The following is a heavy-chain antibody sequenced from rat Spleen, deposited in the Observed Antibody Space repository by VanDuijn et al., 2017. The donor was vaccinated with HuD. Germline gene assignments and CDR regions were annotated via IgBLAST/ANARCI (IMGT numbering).Heavy chain of an antibody. CDR1: AYSIISSYR. J-gene: IGHJ2*01. Sequence: VQLLESGPGLVKPSQSLSLTCSVTAYSIISSYRWNWIRKFPGNKLEWMGYINRAGTTNYNPSLKSRISITRDTSKNKFFLQVNSVTTEDTATYYCASLYSSYSLYYFDYWGQGVMVTVSS. CDR2: INRAGTT. CDR3: ASLYSSYSLYYFDY. D-gene: IGHD1-2*01. V-gene: IGHV3-3*01.